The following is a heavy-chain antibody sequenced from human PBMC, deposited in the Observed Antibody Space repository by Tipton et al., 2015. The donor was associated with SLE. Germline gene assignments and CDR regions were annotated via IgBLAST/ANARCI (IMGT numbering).Heavy chain of an antibody. CDR2: IFHNGNT. Sequence: TLSLTCNVSGYYVTSDYWGWIRQSPAKGLEWLGNIFHNGNTFYNPSLKSRITISIDTSKDQFSLNLSSVTAADTAVYYCARDRMDYWNAFNVWGQGTMVTVSS. J-gene: IGHJ3*01. D-gene: IGHD3/OR15-3a*01. CDR1: GYYVTSDY. CDR3: ARDRMDYWNAFNV. V-gene: IGHV4-38-2*02.